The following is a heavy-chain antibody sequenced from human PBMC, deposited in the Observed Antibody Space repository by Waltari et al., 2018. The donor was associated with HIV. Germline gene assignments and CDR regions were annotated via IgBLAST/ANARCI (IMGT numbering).Heavy chain of an antibody. J-gene: IGHJ6*02. V-gene: IGHV3-21*02. CDR2: ISTASTYI. D-gene: IGHD6-19*01. Sequence: ELQLVESGGGLVKPGGSLRISCAASGFTFRSFSMNWVRRAPGKGLEWVSSISTASTYIYYGDSVKGRFTISRDNAKNSLYLQMNSLRAEDTAVYFCARSSVPVGPLYGMDVWGQGTTVTVAS. CDR3: ARSSVPVGPLYGMDV. CDR1: GFTFRSFS.